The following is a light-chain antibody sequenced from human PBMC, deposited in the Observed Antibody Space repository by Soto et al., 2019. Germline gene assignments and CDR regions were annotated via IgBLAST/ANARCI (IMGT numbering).Light chain of an antibody. CDR1: QTISTW. V-gene: IGKV1-5*03. CDR2: KAS. Sequence: DIQMTQSPSTLSASVGDRVTITCRASQTISTWLAWYQQRPGKAPNLLIYKASSLASGVSSRFSGSGSGTEFTLTISNLQPDDFATYYCQHYNSYPYTFGQGTKLEIK. J-gene: IGKJ2*01. CDR3: QHYNSYPYT.